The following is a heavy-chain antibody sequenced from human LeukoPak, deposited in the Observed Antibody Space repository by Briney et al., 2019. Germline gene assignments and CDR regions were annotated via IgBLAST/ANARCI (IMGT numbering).Heavy chain of an antibody. J-gene: IGHJ6*02. CDR2: IYYSGST. Sequence: SETLSLTCTVSGGSISSSSYYWGWIRQPPGKGLEWIGSIYYSGSTYYNPSLKGRVTISVDTSKNQFSLKLSSVTAADTAVYYCARLATPGYSSGWYGYYYYGMDVWGQGTTVTVSS. D-gene: IGHD6-19*01. CDR1: GGSISSSSYY. V-gene: IGHV4-39*01. CDR3: ARLATPGYSSGWYGYYYYGMDV.